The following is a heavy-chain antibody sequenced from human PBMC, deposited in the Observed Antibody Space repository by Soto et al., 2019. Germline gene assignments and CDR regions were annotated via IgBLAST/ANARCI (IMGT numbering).Heavy chain of an antibody. CDR3: ARERGVGGSTGDYDQ. D-gene: IGHD5-12*01. J-gene: IGHJ4*02. V-gene: IGHV4-4*07. CDR2: IFSSGST. CDR1: GGYISSYY. Sequence: SETLSLTCSVSGGYISSYYWSWIRQPAGKGLEWIGRIFSSGSTHYNPSLKSRVTMSVDTSKDQISLRLTSVTAADTAVYYCARERGVGGSTGDYDQWGQGTLVTVSS.